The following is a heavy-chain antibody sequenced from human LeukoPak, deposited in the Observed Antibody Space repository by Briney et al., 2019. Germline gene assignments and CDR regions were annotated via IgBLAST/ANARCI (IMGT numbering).Heavy chain of an antibody. J-gene: IGHJ4*02. CDR1: GFTFSSYW. V-gene: IGHV3-7*01. Sequence: QPGGSLRLSCAASGFTFSSYWMSWVRQAPGKGLEWVANIKQDGSEKYYVDSVKGRFTISRDNAKNSLYLQMNSLRAEDTAVYYCARARLKAGRYYFDYWGQGTLVTVSS. CDR2: IKQDGSEK. D-gene: IGHD5-12*01. CDR3: ARARLKAGRYYFDY.